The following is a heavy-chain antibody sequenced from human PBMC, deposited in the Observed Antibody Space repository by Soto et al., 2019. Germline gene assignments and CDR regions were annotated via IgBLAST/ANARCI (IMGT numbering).Heavy chain of an antibody. Sequence: PAESLSLTCAVYGGSFSVYYWSGIRQPPGKGLEWIGEINHSGSTNYNPSLKSRVTISVDTSKNQFSLKLSPVTAADTAVYYCARCRLRAGYYYYMDVWGKGTTVTVSS. CDR3: ARCRLRAGYYYYMDV. D-gene: IGHD3-10*02. V-gene: IGHV4-34*01. CDR1: GGSFSVYY. J-gene: IGHJ6*03. CDR2: INHSGST.